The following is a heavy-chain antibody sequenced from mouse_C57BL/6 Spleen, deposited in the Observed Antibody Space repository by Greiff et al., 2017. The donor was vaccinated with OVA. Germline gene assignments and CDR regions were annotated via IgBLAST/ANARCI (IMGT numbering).Heavy chain of an antibody. D-gene: IGHD6-1*01. CDR2: IDPANGNT. CDR3: AGSSRAYFDY. Sequence: VQLQQSVAELVRPGASVKLSCTASGFNIKNPYMHWVKQRPEQGLEWIGRIDPANGNTKYAPKFQGKATITADTSSNTAYLQLSSLTSEDTAIYYCAGSSRAYFDYWGQGTTLTVSS. V-gene: IGHV14-3*01. J-gene: IGHJ2*01. CDR1: GFNIKNPY.